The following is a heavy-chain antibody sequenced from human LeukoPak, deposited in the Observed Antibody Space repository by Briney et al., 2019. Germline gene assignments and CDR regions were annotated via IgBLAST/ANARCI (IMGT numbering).Heavy chain of an antibody. V-gene: IGHV3-30*02. Sequence: GGSLRLSCAASRFTFSSYGMHWVRQAPGKGLEWVAFIPYDGNNRYYADSVKGRFTISRDNSKNTLYLQMNSLRAEDTAVYYCVKDGDDSGSYLVYWGQGTLVTVSS. CDR1: RFTFSSYG. CDR2: IPYDGNNR. D-gene: IGHD1-26*01. CDR3: VKDGDDSGSYLVY. J-gene: IGHJ4*02.